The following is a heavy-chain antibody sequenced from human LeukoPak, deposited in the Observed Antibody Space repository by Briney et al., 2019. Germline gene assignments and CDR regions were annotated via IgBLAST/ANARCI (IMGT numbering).Heavy chain of an antibody. Sequence: SETLSLTCTVSGGSISGYYWTWIRQPPGKGLEWIGRIYTSGSTNYNPSLKSRVTMSVDTSKNQFSLKLSSVTAADTAVYYCARDYTVTTGGGYYYYMDVWGKGTTVTVSS. J-gene: IGHJ6*03. CDR3: ARDYTVTTGGGYYYYMDV. D-gene: IGHD4-11*01. CDR2: IYTSGST. V-gene: IGHV4-4*07. CDR1: GGSISGYY.